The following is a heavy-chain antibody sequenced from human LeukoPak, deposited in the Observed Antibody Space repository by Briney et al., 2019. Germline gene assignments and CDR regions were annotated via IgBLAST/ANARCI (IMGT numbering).Heavy chain of an antibody. J-gene: IGHJ4*02. D-gene: IGHD4-17*01. CDR2: IYYSGST. CDR1: GGSISSGGYY. CDR3: VRASYGARVGY. V-gene: IGHV4-31*03. Sequence: SETLSLTCTVSGGSISSGGYYWSWIRQHPGKGLEWIGYIYYSGSTYYNPSLKSRVTISAAMSKNQFSLKVRSVTAADTAVYYCVRASYGARVGYWGQGTLVTVSS.